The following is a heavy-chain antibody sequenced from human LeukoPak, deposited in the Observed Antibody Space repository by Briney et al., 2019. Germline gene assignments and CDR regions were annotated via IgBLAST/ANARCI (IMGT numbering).Heavy chain of an antibody. D-gene: IGHD2-21*02. CDR3: ARATSHCGGDCYYFDY. CDR1: GGSISSYY. J-gene: IGHJ4*02. CDR2: IYTSGST. Sequence: SETLSLTCTVSGGSISSYYWSWIRQPAGTGLEWIGRIYTSGSTNYNPSLKSRVTMSVDTSKNQFSLKLSSVTAADTAVYYCARATSHCGGDCYYFDYWGQGTLVTVSS. V-gene: IGHV4-4*07.